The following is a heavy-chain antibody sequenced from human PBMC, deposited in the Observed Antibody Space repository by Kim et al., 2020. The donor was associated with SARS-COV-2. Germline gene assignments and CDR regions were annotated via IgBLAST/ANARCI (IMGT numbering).Heavy chain of an antibody. CDR1: GFTFSSYS. V-gene: IGHV3-21*01. CDR3: ARTVLINYDFWSGYYNDPGY. Sequence: GGSLRLSCAASGFTFSSYSMNWVRQTPGKGLEWVSSISSSSSYIYYADSVKGRFTISRDNAKNSLYLQMNSLRAEDTAVYYCARTVLINYDFWSGYYNDPGYGGQGTLVTVSS. J-gene: IGHJ4*02. CDR2: ISSSSSYI. D-gene: IGHD3-3*01.